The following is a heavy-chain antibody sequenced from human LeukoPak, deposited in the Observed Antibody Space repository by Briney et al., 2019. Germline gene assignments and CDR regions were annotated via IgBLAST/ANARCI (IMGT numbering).Heavy chain of an antibody. CDR1: RFTFSDYY. CDR2: ISSSGSTI. CDR3: ARGRYSSSWYRFDY. D-gene: IGHD6-13*01. V-gene: IGHV3-11*01. Sequence: GGSLRLSCAASRFTFSDYYMSWIRQAPGKGLEWVSYISSSGSTIYYADSVKGRFTISRDNAKNSLYLQMNSLRAEDTAVYYCARGRYSSSWYRFDYWGQGTLVTVSS. J-gene: IGHJ4*02.